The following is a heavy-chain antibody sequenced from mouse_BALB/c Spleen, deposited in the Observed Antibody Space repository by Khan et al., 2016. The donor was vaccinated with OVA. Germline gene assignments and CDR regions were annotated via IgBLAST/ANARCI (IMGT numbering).Heavy chain of an antibody. CDR1: GFTFSYYA. V-gene: IGHV5-9-3*01. CDR2: ISSAGSYT. J-gene: IGHJ2*01. Sequence: EVVLVESGGGLVKPGGSLKLSCAASGFTFSYYAVSWVRQTPEKRLEWVATISSAGSYTYYPVSVKGRFIISRDNDKNSLYLQMYSLRSADTAMYYCARREYGEAYFDYWGQGTTLTVSS. D-gene: IGHD1-2*01. CDR3: ARREYGEAYFDY.